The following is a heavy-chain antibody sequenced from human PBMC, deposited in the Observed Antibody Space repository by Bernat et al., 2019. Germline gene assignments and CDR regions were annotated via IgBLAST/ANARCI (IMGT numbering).Heavy chain of an antibody. CDR1: GGTFSSYA. J-gene: IGHJ6*03. V-gene: IGHV1-69*06. CDR3: ARSTYGSGTTPGYYYMDV. CDR2: IIPIFGTA. D-gene: IGHD3-10*01. Sequence: QVQLVQSGAEVKKPGSSVKVSCKASGGTFSSYAISWVRQAPGQGLGWMGGIIPIFGTANYAQKFQGRVTITADKSTSTAYMELSSLRSEDTAVYYCARSTYGSGTTPGYYYMDVWGKGTTVTVSS.